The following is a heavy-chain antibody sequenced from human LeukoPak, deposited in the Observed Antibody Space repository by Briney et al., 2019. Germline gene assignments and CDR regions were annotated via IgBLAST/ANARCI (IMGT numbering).Heavy chain of an antibody. CDR2: INPNSGGT. CDR1: GYTFTGYY. D-gene: IGHD3-10*01. Sequence: ASVKVSCKASGYTFTGYYMHWVRQAPGQGLEWMGWINPNSGGTNYAQKFQGRVTMTRDTSISTAYMELRSLRSDDTAVYYCARPNVLLWFGEADNWFDPWGQGALVTVSS. CDR3: ARPNVLLWFGEADNWFDP. V-gene: IGHV1-2*02. J-gene: IGHJ5*02.